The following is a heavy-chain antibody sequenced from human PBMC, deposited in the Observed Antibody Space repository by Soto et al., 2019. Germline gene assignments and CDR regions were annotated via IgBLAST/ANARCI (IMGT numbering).Heavy chain of an antibody. CDR1: GVTFSSET. CDR3: ATELGENPASPFDA. J-gene: IGHJ4*02. CDR2: IIPLFGTA. D-gene: IGHD3-10*01. Sequence: QVQLVQSGADVKKPGSSVKVSCQASGVTFSSETLGWVRQAPGQGLEWVGGIIPLFGTASQAQKFQGRVTITADESTSTVYMELSSLRSDDTAVYFCATELGENPASPFDAWGQGTLVTVSS. V-gene: IGHV1-69*01.